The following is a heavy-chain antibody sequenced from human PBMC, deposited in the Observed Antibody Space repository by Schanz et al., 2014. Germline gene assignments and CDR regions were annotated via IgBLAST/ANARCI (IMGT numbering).Heavy chain of an antibody. D-gene: IGHD6-19*01. V-gene: IGHV3-48*04. J-gene: IGHJ4*02. CDR3: AIIGVMVAVAGTRADY. Sequence: EVQLLESGGGLVQPGGSLRLSCAASGFTFNSYAMSWVRQAPGKGLEWVSDISSGSSYANYADSVKGRFSISRDNAKNSLFLQMNRLRAEDTALYYCAIIGVMVAVAGTRADYWGQGTLVTVSS. CDR1: GFTFNSYA. CDR2: ISSGSSYA.